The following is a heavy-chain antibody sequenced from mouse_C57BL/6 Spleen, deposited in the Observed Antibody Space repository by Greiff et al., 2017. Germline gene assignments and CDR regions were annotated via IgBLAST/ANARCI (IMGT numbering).Heavy chain of an antibody. J-gene: IGHJ1*03. V-gene: IGHV1-78*01. CDR1: GYTFTDHT. CDR3: ARWYYYGSGYFGV. Sequence: QVQLQQSDAELVKPGASVKISCKVSGYTFTDHTIHWMKQRPEQGLEWIGYIYPRDGSTKYNEKFKGKATLPADKSSSTAYMQLNSLTSEDSSVYFCARWYYYGSGYFGVWGTGTTVTFSS. D-gene: IGHD1-1*01. CDR2: IYPRDGST.